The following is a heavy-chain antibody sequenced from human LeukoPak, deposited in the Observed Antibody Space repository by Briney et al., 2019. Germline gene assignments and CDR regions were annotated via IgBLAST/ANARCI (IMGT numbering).Heavy chain of an antibody. CDR1: GFTFSSYG. J-gene: IGHJ4*02. Sequence: PGGSLRLSCAASGFTFSSYGMHWVRQAPGKGLEWVAFIRYDGSNKYYADSVKGRFTISRDNSKNTLYLQMNILRAEDTAVYYCAKLGGYSGYDPRIAAAGYFDYWGQGTLVTVSS. V-gene: IGHV3-30*02. D-gene: IGHD5-12*01. CDR3: AKLGGYSGYDPRIAAAGYFDY. CDR2: IRYDGSNK.